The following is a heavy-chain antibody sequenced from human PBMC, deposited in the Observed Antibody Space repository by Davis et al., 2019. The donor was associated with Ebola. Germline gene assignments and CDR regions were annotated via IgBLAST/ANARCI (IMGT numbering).Heavy chain of an antibody. D-gene: IGHD4/OR15-4a*01. Sequence: GGSLRLSCAASPFTFNDYYMSWIRQAPGKGLEWLGYISSNSDTTYYADSVRGRFIISRDNDKNSVLLQMDRMTHDDAGVYYCATEATMVYWGQGVLVTVSS. CDR2: ISSNSDTT. CDR1: PFTFNDYY. V-gene: IGHV3-11*04. CDR3: ATEATMVY. J-gene: IGHJ4*02.